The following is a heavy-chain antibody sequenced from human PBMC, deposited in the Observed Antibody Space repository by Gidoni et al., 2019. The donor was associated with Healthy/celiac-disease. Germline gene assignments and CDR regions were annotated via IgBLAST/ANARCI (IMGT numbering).Heavy chain of an antibody. J-gene: IGHJ6*02. Sequence: QVQLVQSGAEVKKPGASVKVSCKVSGYTLTELSMHWVRQAPGKGLEWMGGFDPEDGETIYAQKFQGRVTMTEDTSTDTAYMELSSLRSEDTAVYYCAIAAAGRGTYYYYYYGMDVWGQGTTVTVSS. V-gene: IGHV1-24*01. CDR1: GYTLTELS. CDR3: AIAAAGRGTYYYYYYGMDV. CDR2: FDPEDGET. D-gene: IGHD6-13*01.